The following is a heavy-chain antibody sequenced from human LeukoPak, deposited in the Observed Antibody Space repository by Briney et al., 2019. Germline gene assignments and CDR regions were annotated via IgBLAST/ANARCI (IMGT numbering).Heavy chain of an antibody. Sequence: SGGSLRLSCAASGFTFSSYAMHWVRQAPGKGLEWVAVISYDGSNTYYADSVKGRFTISRDNSKNTLYLQMNSLRAEDTAVYYCAKDTFDYWGQGTLVTVSS. CDR1: GFTFSSYA. CDR3: AKDTFDY. V-gene: IGHV3-30*04. J-gene: IGHJ4*02. CDR2: ISYDGSNT.